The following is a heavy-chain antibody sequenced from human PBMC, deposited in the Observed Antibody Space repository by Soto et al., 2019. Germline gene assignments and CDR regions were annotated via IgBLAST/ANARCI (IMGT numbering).Heavy chain of an antibody. CDR1: GYSFTNYA. Sequence: PGESLKISCRGSGYSFTNYAIGWVRQMPGKGLEWMGIIYPGDSDTRYSPSLQGQVTISVDKSINTAFLQWSSLKTSDTAIYYCARGGSSDYWGQGTLVTSPQ. CDR2: IYPGDSDT. D-gene: IGHD1-26*01. CDR3: ARGGSSDY. V-gene: IGHV5-51*01. J-gene: IGHJ4*02.